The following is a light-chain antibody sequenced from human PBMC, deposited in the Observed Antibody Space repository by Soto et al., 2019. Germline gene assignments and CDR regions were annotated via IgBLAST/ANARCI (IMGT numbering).Light chain of an antibody. J-gene: IGKJ4*01. V-gene: IGKV3D-15*01. CDR2: DIS. CDR3: QQYNDWPLT. Sequence: EIVMTQSPATLSVSPGERATLSFRASQSVSSNLAWYQQKPVQAPSLLIYDISARATGIPTRFSGSGSGTEFTLTISSLQSEDFAVYYCQQYNDWPLTFGGGTKVEIK. CDR1: QSVSSN.